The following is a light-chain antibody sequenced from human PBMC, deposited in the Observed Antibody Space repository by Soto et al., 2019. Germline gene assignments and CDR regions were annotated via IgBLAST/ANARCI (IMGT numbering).Light chain of an antibody. V-gene: IGLV2-14*01. CDR2: DVS. CDR1: TTYVAPHYY. J-gene: IGLJ1*01. Sequence: TQPAPLSGSPAQTTSISCTWTTTYVAPHYYFSKYKQHPGKAPKVIIYDVSNRHSGVSKRFSCSKTDTTASLTICGLQAENEADYYCGSYTTSSTYVCGTETKVTVL. CDR3: GSYTTSSTYV.